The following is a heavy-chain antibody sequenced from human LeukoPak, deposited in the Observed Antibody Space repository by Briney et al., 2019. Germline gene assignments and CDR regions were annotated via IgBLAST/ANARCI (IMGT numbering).Heavy chain of an antibody. Sequence: SETLSLTCAVSGGSISSSNWWSWVRQPPGKGLEWIGEIYHSGSTNYNPSLKSRVTISVDKSKNQFSLKLSSVTAADTAVYYCARERIPPIVGATPSGDFDYWGQGTLVTVSS. V-gene: IGHV4-4*02. CDR2: IYHSGST. CDR3: ARERIPPIVGATPSGDFDY. CDR1: GGSISSSNW. D-gene: IGHD1-26*01. J-gene: IGHJ4*02.